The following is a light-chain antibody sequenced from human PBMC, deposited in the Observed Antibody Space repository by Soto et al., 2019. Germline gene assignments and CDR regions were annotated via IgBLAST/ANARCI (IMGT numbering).Light chain of an antibody. CDR3: QQRSKWPLT. J-gene: IGKJ4*01. Sequence: EIVLTQSPGTLSLSPGERATLSCRTSQSVSSNYLAWYQQKPGQAPRLLIYGASSRATGIPDRFGGSGSGTDFTLTISSLEPEDFAVYYCQQRSKWPLTFGGGTKVDIK. CDR2: GAS. CDR1: QSVSSNY. V-gene: IGKV3D-20*02.